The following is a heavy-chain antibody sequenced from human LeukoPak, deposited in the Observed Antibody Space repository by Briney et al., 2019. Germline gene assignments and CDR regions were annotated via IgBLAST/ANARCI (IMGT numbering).Heavy chain of an antibody. CDR1: GGTFSSYA. Sequence: ASVKVSCKASGGTFSSYAITWVRQAPRQGLEWMGWISAYNGDTYYAQKFQGRFTMTTDTSTSTANMELRSLRSDDTAVYYCARDHSSSSQLLDYWGQGTLVTISS. CDR2: ISAYNGDT. D-gene: IGHD6-13*01. CDR3: ARDHSSSSQLLDY. V-gene: IGHV1-18*01. J-gene: IGHJ4*02.